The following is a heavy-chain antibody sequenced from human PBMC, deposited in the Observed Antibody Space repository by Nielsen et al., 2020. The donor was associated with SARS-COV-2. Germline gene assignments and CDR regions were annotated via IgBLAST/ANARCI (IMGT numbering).Heavy chain of an antibody. V-gene: IGHV4-4*02. CDR1: GASVTSQNW. CDR2: IYHGGSA. CDR3: ARLIGYSTSSDY. J-gene: IGHJ4*02. Sequence: GSLRLSCVVYGASVTSQNWWSWVRQPPGKGLEWIGQIYHGGSANYNPSLQSRVAISLDKSKNMFSLRMNSITAADTGVYYCARLIGYSTSSDYWGQGTLVAVSS. D-gene: IGHD6-13*01.